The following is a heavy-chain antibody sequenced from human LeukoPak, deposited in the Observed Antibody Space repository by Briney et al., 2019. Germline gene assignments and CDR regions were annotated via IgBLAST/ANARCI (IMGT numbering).Heavy chain of an antibody. V-gene: IGHV4-61*01. J-gene: IGHJ6*02. CDR1: GGSVSSGSYY. D-gene: IGHD6-19*01. CDR2: IYYSGST. CDR3: ASSTVAGTPYYYYGMDV. Sequence: SETLSLTCTVSGGSVSSGSYYWSWIRQPPGKGLGWIGYIYYSGSTNYNPSLKSRVTISVDTSKNQFSLKLSSVTAADTAVYYRASSTVAGTPYYYYGMDVWGQGTTVTVSS.